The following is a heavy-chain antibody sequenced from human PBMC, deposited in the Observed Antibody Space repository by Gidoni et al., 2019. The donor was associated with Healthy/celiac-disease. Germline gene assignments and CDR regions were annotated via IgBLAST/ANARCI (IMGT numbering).Heavy chain of an antibody. V-gene: IGHV1-18*01. CDR3: AREEDYYDRSGGAHY. D-gene: IGHD3-22*01. Sequence: QVQLVQSGAEVKKTGASVKVSCKASGYTFTSYGISWVRQAPGQGLEWMGWISAYNGNTNYAQKLQGRVTITTDTSTSTAYMELRSLRSDDTAVYYCAREEDYYDRSGGAHYWGQGTLGHRLL. J-gene: IGHJ4*02. CDR2: ISAYNGNT. CDR1: GYTFTSYG.